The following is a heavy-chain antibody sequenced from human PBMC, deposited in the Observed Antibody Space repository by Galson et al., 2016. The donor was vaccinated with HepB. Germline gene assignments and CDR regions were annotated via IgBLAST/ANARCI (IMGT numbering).Heavy chain of an antibody. V-gene: IGHV1-8*01. Sequence: SVKVSCKASGYTFTNYDINWVRQATGQGLEWMGWMNPDSGNTGYAQIFQGRVTMTMNTSITKAYMALSSLKSEDTAAYYCARVPTYCTRITNCYEREGIFDPWGQGTLVTVSS. CDR3: ARVPTYCTRITNCYEREGIFDP. CDR2: MNPDSGNT. D-gene: IGHD2-2*01. J-gene: IGHJ5*02. CDR1: GYTFTNYD.